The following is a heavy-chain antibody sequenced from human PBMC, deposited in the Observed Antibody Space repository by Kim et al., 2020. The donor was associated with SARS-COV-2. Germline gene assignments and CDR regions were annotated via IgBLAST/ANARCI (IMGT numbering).Heavy chain of an antibody. D-gene: IGHD3-22*01. CDR2: ISSSSSYI. CDR1: GFTFSSYS. J-gene: IGHJ3*02. V-gene: IGHV3-21*01. Sequence: GGSLRLSCAASGFTFSSYSMNWVRQAPGKGLEWVSSISSSSSYIYYADSVKGRFTISRDNAKNSLYLQMNSLRAEDTAVYYCARVTRGADYDSSGYYRVEAFDIWGQGTMVTVSS. CDR3: ARVTRGADYDSSGYYRVEAFDI.